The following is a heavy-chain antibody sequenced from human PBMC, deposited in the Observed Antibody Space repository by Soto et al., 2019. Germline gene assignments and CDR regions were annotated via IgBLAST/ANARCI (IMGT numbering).Heavy chain of an antibody. V-gene: IGHV5-10-1*01. Sequence: LGESLKISCKGSGYRFTSYWISWVRQMPGKGLEWMGRIDPSDSYTNYSPSFQGHVTISADKSISTAYLQWSSLKASDTAMYYCARHRGSSSSFMYVWGRGTAVTVSS. CDR1: GYRFTSYW. D-gene: IGHD6-6*01. CDR2: IDPSDSYT. CDR3: ARHRGSSSSFMYV. J-gene: IGHJ6*02.